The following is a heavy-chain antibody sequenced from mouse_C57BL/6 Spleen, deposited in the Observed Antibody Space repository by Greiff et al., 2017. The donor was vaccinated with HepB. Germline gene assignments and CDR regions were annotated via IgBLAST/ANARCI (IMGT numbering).Heavy chain of an antibody. CDR2: ISNLAYSI. Sequence: EVHLVESGGGLVQPGGSLKLSCAASGFTFSDYGMAWVRQAPRKGPEWVAFISNLAYSIYYADTVTGRFTISRENAKNTLYLEMSSLRSEDTAMYYCARGGYYGSSSWYFDVWGTGTTVTVSS. D-gene: IGHD1-1*01. V-gene: IGHV5-15*01. J-gene: IGHJ1*03. CDR3: ARGGYYGSSSWYFDV. CDR1: GFTFSDYG.